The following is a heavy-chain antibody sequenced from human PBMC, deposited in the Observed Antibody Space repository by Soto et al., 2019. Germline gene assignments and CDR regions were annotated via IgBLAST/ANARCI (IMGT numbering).Heavy chain of an antibody. J-gene: IGHJ5*02. V-gene: IGHV1-3*01. CDR2: INAGNGNT. CDR3: ARRIAAAGTSWFDP. Sequence: VASVKVSCKASGYTFTSYAMNWVRQAPGQRLEWMGWINAGNGNTKYSQKLQGRVTMTTDTSTSTAYMELRSLRSDDTAVYYCARRIAAAGTSWFDPWGQGTLVTVSS. CDR1: GYTFTSYA. D-gene: IGHD6-13*01.